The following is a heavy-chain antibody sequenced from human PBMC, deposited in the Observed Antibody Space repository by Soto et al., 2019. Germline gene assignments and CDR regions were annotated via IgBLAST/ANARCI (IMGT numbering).Heavy chain of an antibody. Sequence: VQLVESGGGVVQPGRSLRLSCAASGFTFSSYGMHWVRQAPGKGLEWVAVISYDGSNKYYADSVKGRFTISRDNSKNTLYLQMNSLRAEDTAVYYCAKDPSHYYDSCGYYGPDYWGQGTLVTVSS. D-gene: IGHD3-22*01. V-gene: IGHV3-30*18. CDR2: ISYDGSNK. J-gene: IGHJ4*02. CDR3: AKDPSHYYDSCGYYGPDY. CDR1: GFTFSSYG.